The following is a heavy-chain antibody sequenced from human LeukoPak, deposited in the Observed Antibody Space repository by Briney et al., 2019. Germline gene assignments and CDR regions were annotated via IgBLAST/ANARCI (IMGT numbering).Heavy chain of an antibody. V-gene: IGHV1-46*01. Sequence: ASVKVSCKASGYTFTSYYMHWVRQAPGQGLEWMGIINPSGGSTSYAQKFQGRVTVTRDTSTSTVYMELSSLRSEDTAVYYCARGGEDTAMVEDWFDPWGQGTLVTVSS. CDR1: GYTFTSYY. CDR3: ARGGEDTAMVEDWFDP. CDR2: INPSGGST. D-gene: IGHD5-18*01. J-gene: IGHJ5*02.